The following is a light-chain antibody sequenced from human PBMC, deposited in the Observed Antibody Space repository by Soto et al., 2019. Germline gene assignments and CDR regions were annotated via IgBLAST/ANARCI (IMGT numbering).Light chain of an antibody. V-gene: IGLV3-21*04. Sequence: SYELTQPPSVSVAPGKTARITCGGNNIGSKSVHWYQQKPGQAPVLVIYYDSDRPSGIPERFSGSNSGNTATLTISRVEAGDEADYYCQVWDSSSDHPFGGGTKHTVL. CDR2: YDS. J-gene: IGLJ2*01. CDR1: NIGSKS. CDR3: QVWDSSSDHP.